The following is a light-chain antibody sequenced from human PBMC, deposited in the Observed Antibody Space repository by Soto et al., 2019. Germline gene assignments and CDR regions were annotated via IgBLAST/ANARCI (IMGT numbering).Light chain of an antibody. V-gene: IGLV1-44*01. CDR1: GSNIGSHT. CDR3: VTWDDSLNGPV. CDR2: TDD. Sequence: QSVLTQPPSASGTPGQRVTISCSGSGSNIGSHTVNWYQQLPGTAPKLLIYTDDQRPSAVPDRFSGSKSGTSASLAISGLPSEDEADYHCVTWDDSLNGPVFGGGTKLTVL. J-gene: IGLJ2*01.